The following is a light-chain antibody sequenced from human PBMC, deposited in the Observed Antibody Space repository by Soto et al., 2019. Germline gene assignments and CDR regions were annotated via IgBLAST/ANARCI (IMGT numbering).Light chain of an antibody. CDR1: TGAVTSGHY. CDR3: GV. J-gene: IGLJ3*02. Sequence: QAVVTQEPSLTVSPGETVTLTCGSSTGAVTSGHYPYWFQQKPGQAPRTLIYDTTNKHSWTPARFSGSLLGGKVALTLSGAQPACSPVVMLGVFGGGTKLTVL. V-gene: IGLV7-46*01. CDR2: DTT.